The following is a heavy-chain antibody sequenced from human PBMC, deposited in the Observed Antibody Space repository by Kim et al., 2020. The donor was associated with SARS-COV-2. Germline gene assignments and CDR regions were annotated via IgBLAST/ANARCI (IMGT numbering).Heavy chain of an antibody. J-gene: IGHJ5*02. CDR1: GGTFSSYA. V-gene: IGHV1-69*13. CDR2: IIPIFGTA. CDR3: ARDSGRSGASGYNWFDP. Sequence: SVKVSCKASGGTFSSYAISWVRQAPGQGLEWMGGIIPIFGTANYAQKFQGRVTITADESTSTAYMELSSLRSEDTAVYYCARDSGRSGASGYNWFDPWGQGTLVTVSS. D-gene: IGHD1-26*01.